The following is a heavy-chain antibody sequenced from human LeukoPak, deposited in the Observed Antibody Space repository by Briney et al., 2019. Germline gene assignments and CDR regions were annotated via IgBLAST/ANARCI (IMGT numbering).Heavy chain of an antibody. V-gene: IGHV3-64*01. CDR3: AREKGGFDI. J-gene: IGHJ3*02. CDR1: GFNFSSYS. D-gene: IGHD2-15*01. Sequence: GGSLRLSCVASGFNFSSYSMQWVRQAPGKGLEYVSVISSNGGSTYYANSVKGRFTIFRDNSKNTLYLQMGSLRAEDMAVYYCAREKGGFDIWGQGTMVTVSS. CDR2: ISSNGGST.